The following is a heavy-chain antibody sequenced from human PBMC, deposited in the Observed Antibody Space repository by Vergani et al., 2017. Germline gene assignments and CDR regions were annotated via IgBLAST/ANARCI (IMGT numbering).Heavy chain of an antibody. D-gene: IGHD1-26*01. Sequence: EVQLLESGGGLVQPGGSLRLSCAASGFTFSSYAMSWVRQAPGKGLEWVSAISGSGGSTYYADSVKGRFTISRDNSKNTLHLQMNSLRADDTAVYYCAREPQSGSYPDYWAREPWSPSPQ. J-gene: IGHJ4*02. CDR1: GFTFSSYA. CDR3: AREPQSGSYPDY. V-gene: IGHV3-23*01. CDR2: ISGSGGST.